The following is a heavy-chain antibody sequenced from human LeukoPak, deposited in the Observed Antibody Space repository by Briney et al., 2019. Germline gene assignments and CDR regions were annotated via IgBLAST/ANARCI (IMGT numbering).Heavy chain of an antibody. D-gene: IGHD2-2*02. CDR3: ARDPRYCSSTSCYSGMDV. V-gene: IGHV4-30-4*01. CDR2: IYYSGST. Sequence: SETLSLTCTVSGGSISSGDYYRSWIRQPPGKGLEWIGYIYYSGSTYYNPSLKSRVTISVDTSKNQFSLKLSSVTAADTAVYYCARDPRYCSSTSCYSGMDVWGQGTTVTVSS. J-gene: IGHJ6*02. CDR1: GGSISSGDYY.